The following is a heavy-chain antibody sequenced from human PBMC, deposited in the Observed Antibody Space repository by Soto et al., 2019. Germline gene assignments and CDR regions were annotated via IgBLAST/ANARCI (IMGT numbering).Heavy chain of an antibody. V-gene: IGHV3-23*01. J-gene: IGHJ4*02. CDR2: IFHSFSDGNT. Sequence: GGSLSLSCAASGFTFRNYAMNWVRQAPGKGLEWVSAIFHSFSDGNTHYADSVRGRFTISRDNDKNTVFLEMNSLRAEDTAVYYCAKVFSPEGGHYFEYWGQGTLVTVSS. CDR1: GFTFRNYA. CDR3: AKVFSPEGGHYFEY.